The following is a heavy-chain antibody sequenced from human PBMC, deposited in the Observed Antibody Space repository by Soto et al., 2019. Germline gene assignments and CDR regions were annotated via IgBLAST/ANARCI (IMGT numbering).Heavy chain of an antibody. J-gene: IGHJ6*02. D-gene: IGHD5-12*01. CDR1: GGSVSSGSYY. CDR3: ARGGIVATITPRWPRFNYYYGMDV. CDR2: INHSGST. V-gene: IGHV4-39*07. Sequence: SETLSLTCTVSGGSVSSGSYYWSWIRQPPGKGLEWIGEINHSGSTNYNPSLKSRVTISVDTSKNQFSLKLSSVIAADTAVYYCARGGIVATITPRWPRFNYYYGMDVWGQGTTVTVSS.